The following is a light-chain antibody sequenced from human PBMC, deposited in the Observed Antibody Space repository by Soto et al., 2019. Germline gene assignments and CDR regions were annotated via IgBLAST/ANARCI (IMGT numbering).Light chain of an antibody. Sequence: EIVLTQSPVTLSLSPGDRATLSCRASQTVSTYLAWYQQKPGQAPRLLIYDASNRATGIPARFSGSGSGTDFTLTISSLEPEDFAVYYCQQYNKWPLTFGGGTKVEIK. CDR2: DAS. CDR1: QTVSTY. J-gene: IGKJ4*01. V-gene: IGKV3-11*01. CDR3: QQYNKWPLT.